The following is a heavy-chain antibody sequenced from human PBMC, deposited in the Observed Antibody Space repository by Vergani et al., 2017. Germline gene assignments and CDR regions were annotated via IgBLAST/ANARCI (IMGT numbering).Heavy chain of an antibody. D-gene: IGHD6-13*01. CDR2: FSAYNGNT. Sequence: QVHLVQSGAEVKKPGASVKVSCKASGYTFTSYGISWVRQAPGQGLEWMGWFSAYNGNTNYAQKLQGRVTMTTDTSTSTAYMELRSLRSDDTAVYYCARGIPCVAAADDDNWFDPWGQGTLVTVSS. CDR1: GYTFTSYG. CDR3: ARGIPCVAAADDDNWFDP. J-gene: IGHJ5*02. V-gene: IGHV1-18*01.